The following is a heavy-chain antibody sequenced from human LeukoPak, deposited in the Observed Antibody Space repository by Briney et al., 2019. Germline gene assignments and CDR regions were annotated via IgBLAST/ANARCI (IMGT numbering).Heavy chain of an antibody. CDR2: AYYSGIT. CDR3: AIHGGTFDP. J-gene: IGHJ5*02. V-gene: IGHV4-59*01. CDR1: GDSISSYD. D-gene: IGHD3-16*01. Sequence: PSETLSLTCTVSGDSISSYDWSWIRQPPGKGLEWIGYAYYSGITNYKPSLKSRVTIPVDTSESQYSRRLSTVTAADTAIYYCAIHGGTFDPWGQGILVTVSS.